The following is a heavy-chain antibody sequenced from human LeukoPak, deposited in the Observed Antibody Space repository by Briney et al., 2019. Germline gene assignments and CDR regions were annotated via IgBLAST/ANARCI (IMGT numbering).Heavy chain of an antibody. V-gene: IGHV3-30*02. CDR3: AKDLYSSSSSYYYYYMDV. Sequence: PGGSLRLSCAASGFTFSSYGMHWVRQAPGKGLEWVAFIQYDGSNKYYADSVKGRFTISRDNSKNTLYLQMNSLRAEDTAVYYCAKDLYSSSSSYYYYYMDVWGKGTTVTVSS. CDR1: GFTFSSYG. D-gene: IGHD6-6*01. J-gene: IGHJ6*03. CDR2: IQYDGSNK.